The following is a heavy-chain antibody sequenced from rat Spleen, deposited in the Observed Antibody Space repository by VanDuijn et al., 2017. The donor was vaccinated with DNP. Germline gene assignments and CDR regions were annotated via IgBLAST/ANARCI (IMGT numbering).Heavy chain of an antibody. CDR2: ISPSGGST. CDR3: AKADYSSSFAY. D-gene: IGHD1-2*01. Sequence: EVQLVESGGGLVQPGRSLKLSCAASGFTFSNYDMAWVRQAPTKGLEWVASISPSGGSTYYRDSVKGRFTVSRDNAENTLFLQMNTLRSEDTATYFCAKADYSSSFAYWGQGVMVTVSS. CDR1: GFTFSNYD. V-gene: IGHV5S13*01. J-gene: IGHJ2*01.